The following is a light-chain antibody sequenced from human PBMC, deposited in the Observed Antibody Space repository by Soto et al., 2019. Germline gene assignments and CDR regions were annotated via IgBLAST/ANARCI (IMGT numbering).Light chain of an antibody. J-gene: IGLJ1*01. CDR1: SSDVGAYNS. CDR3: CSSAPESTYV. CDR2: KGT. V-gene: IGLV2-23*01. Sequence: QSALAQPASVSGSPGQSVNISCTGTSSDVGAYNSVSWYQQHPDKAPQLMIYKGTQRPSGVSNRFSGSTSGNAASLTISGLQAGDEADYFCCSSAPESTYVFGTGTKVTVL.